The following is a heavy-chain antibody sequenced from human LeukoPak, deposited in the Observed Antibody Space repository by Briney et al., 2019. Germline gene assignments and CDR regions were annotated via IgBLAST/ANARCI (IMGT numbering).Heavy chain of an antibody. V-gene: IGHV4-4*07. CDR3: ARSAHGGNAGVLDY. CDR2: IYTSGST. J-gene: IGHJ4*02. D-gene: IGHD4-23*01. CDR1: GGSISSYY. Sequence: SETLSLTCTVSGGSISSYYWSWIRQPAGKGLEWIGHIYTSGSTNYNPSLKSPVTMSVDTSKNQFSLKLNSVTAADTAVYYCARSAHGGNAGVLDYWGQGTLVTVSS.